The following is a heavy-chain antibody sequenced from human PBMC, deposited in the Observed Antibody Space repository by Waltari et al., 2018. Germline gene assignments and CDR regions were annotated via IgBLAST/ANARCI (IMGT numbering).Heavy chain of an antibody. CDR2: IYDSGST. V-gene: IGHV4-59*01. CDR1: GGSISSYY. D-gene: IGHD3-10*01. CDR3: ASMVRGVTYVAY. J-gene: IGHJ4*02. Sequence: QVQLQESGPGLVKPSETLSLTCTVSGGSISSYYWSWIRQPPGKGLEWIGYIYDSGSTNYNPSLKSRVTLSVDTSKTQFSLKLSSVTAADTAVYYCASMVRGVTYVAYWGQGTLVTVSS.